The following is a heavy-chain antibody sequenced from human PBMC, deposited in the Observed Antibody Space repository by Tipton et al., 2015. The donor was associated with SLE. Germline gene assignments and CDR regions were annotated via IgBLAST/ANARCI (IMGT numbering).Heavy chain of an antibody. V-gene: IGHV5-51*03. D-gene: IGHD3/OR15-3a*01. J-gene: IGHJ2*01. CDR1: GYTFTSYW. Sequence: QLVQSGAEVKKPGESLKISCEASGYTFTSYWIVWVRQMPGKGLEWIGIVNPGDSDTRYSPSFQGQVTISADKSINTAYLQWSSLKASDTAMYYCARDSAVNFWYFDLWRRGTLVTVSS. CDR2: VNPGDSDT. CDR3: ARDSAVNFWYFDL.